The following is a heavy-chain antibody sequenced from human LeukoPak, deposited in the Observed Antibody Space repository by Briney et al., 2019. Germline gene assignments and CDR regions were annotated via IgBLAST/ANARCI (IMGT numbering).Heavy chain of an antibody. V-gene: IGHV4-30-4*01. CDR1: GGSISSGDYY. J-gene: IGHJ6*02. Sequence: PSETLSLTCTVSGGSISSGDYYWSWIRQPPGKGLEWIGYIYYSGSTYYNPSLKSRVTISVDTSKNQFSLKLSSVTAADTAVYYCAAPRSYYYYGMDVWSQGTTVTVSS. CDR3: AAPRSYYYYGMDV. CDR2: IYYSGST.